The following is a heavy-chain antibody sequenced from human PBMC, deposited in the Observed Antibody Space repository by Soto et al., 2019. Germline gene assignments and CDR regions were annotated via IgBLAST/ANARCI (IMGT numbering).Heavy chain of an antibody. V-gene: IGHV3-48*02. CDR1: GFTFSTFS. CDR3: ATDRGWAFES. J-gene: IGHJ4*02. Sequence: EVQLVESGGGSVQPGGSLRLSCAASGFTFSTFSMNWVRQAPGRGLEWISYISGGGRPISYADSVKGRFTISRDNAKNSLYLQMDSLTDEDTAVYYCATDRGWAFESWGQGTLVTVSS. D-gene: IGHD3-9*01. CDR2: ISGGGRPI.